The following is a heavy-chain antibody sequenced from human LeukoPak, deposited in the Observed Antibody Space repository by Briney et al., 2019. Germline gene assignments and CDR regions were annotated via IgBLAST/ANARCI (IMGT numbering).Heavy chain of an antibody. CDR2: VNRDGSTT. D-gene: IGHD4-17*01. Sequence: GGSLRLSCAAAGFTFSSYRMHWVRQAPGKGLVWVSGVNRDGSTTSYADSVKGRFTISRDNAKNTLSLQMNSLGVEDTAVYYCVRGGDYGSLAYWGQGTLVTVSS. CDR1: GFTFSSYR. CDR3: VRGGDYGSLAY. J-gene: IGHJ4*02. V-gene: IGHV3-74*01.